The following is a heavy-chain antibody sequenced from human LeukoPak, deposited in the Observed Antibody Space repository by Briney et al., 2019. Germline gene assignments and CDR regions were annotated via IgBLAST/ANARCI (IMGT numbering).Heavy chain of an antibody. V-gene: IGHV3-53*01. CDR1: GFTVSSNY. Sequence: PGGSLRLSCAASGFTVSSNYMSWVRQAPGKGLEWVSVIYSGGSTYYADSVKGRFTISRDNSKNTLYLQMNNLRAEDTAVYYCARDPTGRGRYDYWGQGTLVTVSS. CDR2: IYSGGST. D-gene: IGHD3-16*02. CDR3: ARDPTGRGRYDY. J-gene: IGHJ4*02.